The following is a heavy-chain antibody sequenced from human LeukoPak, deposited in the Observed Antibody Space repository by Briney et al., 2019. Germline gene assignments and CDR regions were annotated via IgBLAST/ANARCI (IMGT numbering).Heavy chain of an antibody. Sequence: GGSLRLSCAASGLTFTFSTSGIHWVRQAPGEVLEWVAFIQYDGSEKYYADTVKGRCTTSRDNPKNTVYLQMNSLTGEDTASYYCAREGGTIEIGEFDYWGQGTLVTVSS. CDR1: GLTFTFSTSG. D-gene: IGHD3-16*02. J-gene: IGHJ4*02. V-gene: IGHV3-30*02. CDR2: IQYDGSEK. CDR3: AREGGTIEIGEFDY.